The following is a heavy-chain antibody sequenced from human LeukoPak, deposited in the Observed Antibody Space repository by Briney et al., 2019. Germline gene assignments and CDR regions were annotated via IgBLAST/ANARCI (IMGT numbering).Heavy chain of an antibody. J-gene: IGHJ4*02. CDR3: AKSHTPSGYDAYF. D-gene: IGHD5-12*01. CDR1: GFAFSSFG. CDR2: ISFDGSNI. Sequence: PGGSLRPSCAASGFAFSSFGMHWVRQSPGKGLEWVAIISFDGSNIYYGDSVRGRFSISRDNSRNTLYLQMNNLRPEDTAVYYCAKSHTPSGYDAYFWGRGTLVTVSS. V-gene: IGHV3-30*18.